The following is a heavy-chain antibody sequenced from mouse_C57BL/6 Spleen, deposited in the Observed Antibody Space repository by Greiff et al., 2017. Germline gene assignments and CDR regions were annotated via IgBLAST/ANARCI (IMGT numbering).Heavy chain of an antibody. CDR1: GYTFTSYW. J-gene: IGHJ4*01. CDR2: IHPSDGNT. Sequence: QVQLQQPGAELVKPGASVKMSCKASGYTFTSYWMHWVKQRPGQGLEWIGRIHPSDGNTNYNQKFKGKATLTVDKSSSTAYMQLSSLTSEDSAVYYCAIKEWDYWGQGTSVTVSS. CDR3: AIKEWDY. V-gene: IGHV1-74*01.